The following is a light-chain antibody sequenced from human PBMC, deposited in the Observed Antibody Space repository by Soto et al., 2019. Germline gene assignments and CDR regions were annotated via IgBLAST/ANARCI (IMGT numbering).Light chain of an antibody. CDR3: QQYGTSPRT. Sequence: EIVRTQSPATLSVSPGERATLSCRASQSVTNNYLACYQQKPGQSPRLLIYGASSRATGIPDRFSGRGSGTDFTLTISRLEPEDFAVYFCQQYGTSPRTFGQGTKVDIK. CDR1: QSVTNNY. V-gene: IGKV3-20*01. CDR2: GAS. J-gene: IGKJ1*01.